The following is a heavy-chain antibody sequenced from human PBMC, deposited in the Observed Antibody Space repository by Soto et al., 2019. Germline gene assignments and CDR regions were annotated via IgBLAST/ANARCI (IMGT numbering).Heavy chain of an antibody. Sequence: AGGSLRLSCAASGFTFSSYELNWVRQAPGKGLEWVSYISRDGSTIYYADSVKGRFTISRDNSKNTVYLQMNSLTAEDTAVYYYASVHQKQPRLADPCFDYWGQGTLVTVSS. CDR3: ASVHQKQPRLADPCFDY. V-gene: IGHV3-48*03. J-gene: IGHJ4*02. D-gene: IGHD6-19*01. CDR2: ISRDGSTI. CDR1: GFTFSSYE.